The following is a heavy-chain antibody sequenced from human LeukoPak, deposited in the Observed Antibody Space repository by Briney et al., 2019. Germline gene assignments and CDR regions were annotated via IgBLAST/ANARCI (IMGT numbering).Heavy chain of an antibody. D-gene: IGHD4-23*01. CDR3: ARPLYGGNSLSAFDI. Sequence: SETLSLTCTVSGYSISSGYYWGWIRQPPGKGLEWIGSIYHGGSTYYNPSLKSRVTISVDTSKNQFSLNLTSVTAADTAVYYCARPLYGGNSLSAFDIWGQGTMVTFSS. CDR2: IYHGGST. V-gene: IGHV4-38-2*02. CDR1: GYSISSGYY. J-gene: IGHJ3*02.